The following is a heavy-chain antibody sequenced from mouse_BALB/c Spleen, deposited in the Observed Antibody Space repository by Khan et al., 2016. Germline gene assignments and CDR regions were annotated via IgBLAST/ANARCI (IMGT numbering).Heavy chain of an antibody. J-gene: IGHJ2*01. CDR1: GFSIQDTY. Sequence: VQLKQSGAELVKPGASVKLSCTASGFSIQDTYIHWVRQRPEQGLDWIGRIDPPNDDTKYDPKFQGKATITTDTSSNTAYLQLSSLTYEDTAVYHCARMYYGDYWGQGTTLTVSS. D-gene: IGHD1-1*01. CDR2: IDPPNDDT. CDR3: ARMYYGDY. V-gene: IGHV14-3*02.